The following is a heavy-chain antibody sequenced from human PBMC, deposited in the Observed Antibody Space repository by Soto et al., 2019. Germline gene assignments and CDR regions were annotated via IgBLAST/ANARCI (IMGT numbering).Heavy chain of an antibody. CDR1: GFSFSSYA. Sequence: GGSLRLSCSASGFSFSSYAMYWVRQAPGKGLEYVSAISTNGGSTYYADSVKGRFTISRDNAKNSLYLQMNSLRAEDTAVYYCARVYGIAVAGTLDYWGQGTLVTVSS. J-gene: IGHJ4*02. CDR2: ISTNGGST. V-gene: IGHV3-64*04. D-gene: IGHD6-19*01. CDR3: ARVYGIAVAGTLDY.